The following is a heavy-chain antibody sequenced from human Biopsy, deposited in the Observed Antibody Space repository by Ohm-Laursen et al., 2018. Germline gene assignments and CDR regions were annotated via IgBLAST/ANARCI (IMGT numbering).Heavy chain of an antibody. Sequence: SLRLSCTASGFSFSRYSMNWAHQAPGKGLEWVSYKDTNSGTKFYADSVKGRFTISRDNANNSLYLQMTSLRAEDTAVYFCVRGWWNRSSLFLDHWGQGSLVTVSS. CDR2: KDTNSGTK. CDR1: GFSFSRYS. V-gene: IGHV3-48*01. CDR3: VRGWWNRSSLFLDH. J-gene: IGHJ4*02. D-gene: IGHD2-15*01.